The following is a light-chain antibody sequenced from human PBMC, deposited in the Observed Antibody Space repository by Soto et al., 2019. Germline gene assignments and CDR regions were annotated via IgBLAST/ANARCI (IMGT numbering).Light chain of an antibody. V-gene: IGKV3-15*01. CDR1: QSVNSN. J-gene: IGKJ4*01. CDR2: GAS. CDR3: QQYNDWPLT. Sequence: EKVMTQSPAALSVSPGERATLSCRASQSVNSNLAWYQQKAGQAPRLLLYGASTGATGIPARFSGSASGTEFTLTISSLQSEDSAVYYCQQYNDWPLTFGGGTKVEIK.